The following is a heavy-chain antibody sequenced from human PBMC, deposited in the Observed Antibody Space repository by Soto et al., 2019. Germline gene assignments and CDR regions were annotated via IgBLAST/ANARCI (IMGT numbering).Heavy chain of an antibody. CDR3: ARDARQRLGDGSGY. J-gene: IGHJ4*02. Sequence: ASVKVSCKASGYTFTSYGISWVRQAPGQGLEWMGWISAYNGNTNYAQKLQGRVTMTTDTSTSTAYMELRSLRSDDTAVYYCARDARQRLGDGSGYWGQGTLVTVSS. CDR2: ISAYNGNT. D-gene: IGHD6-25*01. CDR1: GYTFTSYG. V-gene: IGHV1-18*01.